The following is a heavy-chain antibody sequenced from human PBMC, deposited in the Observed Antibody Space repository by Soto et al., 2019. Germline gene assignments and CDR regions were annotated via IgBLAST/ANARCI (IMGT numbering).Heavy chain of an antibody. CDR3: ARGPSGDKVRY. V-gene: IGHV4-39*02. CDR2: IYYSGST. D-gene: IGHD7-27*01. J-gene: IGHJ4*02. Sequence: PSETLSLTCTVSGGSISSSSYYWGWIRQPPGKGLEWIGSIYYSGSTYYNPSLKSRVAISLDTSKNHFSLTLSSVTAADTAAYYCARGPSGDKVRYWGQGALVTVSS. CDR1: GGSISSSSYY.